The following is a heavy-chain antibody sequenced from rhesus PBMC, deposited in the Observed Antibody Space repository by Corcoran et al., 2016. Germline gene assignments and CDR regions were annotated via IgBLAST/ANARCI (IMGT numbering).Heavy chain of an antibody. D-gene: IGHD1-14*01. J-gene: IGHJ6*01. CDR1: GFTFSSYV. CDR2: ISIGCAR. Sequence: VQLVESGGGLAKPGGSLRLSCAASGFTFSSYVMPWVRLAPGEGLEWVSAISIGCARYYLDSVKGRLTISRDNAKHSLYLQMNSLRAEDTAVYYCARGGGNDYGLDSWGQGVVVTVSS. CDR3: ARGGGNDYGLDS. V-gene: IGHV3-132*01.